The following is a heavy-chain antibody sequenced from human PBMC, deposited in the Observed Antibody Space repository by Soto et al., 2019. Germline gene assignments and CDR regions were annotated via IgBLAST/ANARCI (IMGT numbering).Heavy chain of an antibody. CDR1: GFTFSSYW. J-gene: IGHJ4*02. V-gene: IGHV3-74*01. CDR2: INSDGSST. D-gene: IGHD3-10*01. CDR3: ARDRVIDGEKPLDY. Sequence: PGGSLRLSCAASGFTFSSYWMHWVRQAPGKGLVWVSRINSDGSSTSYADSVKGRFTISRDNSKNTLYLQMNSLRAEDTAVYYCARDRVIDGEKPLDYWGQGTLVTVSS.